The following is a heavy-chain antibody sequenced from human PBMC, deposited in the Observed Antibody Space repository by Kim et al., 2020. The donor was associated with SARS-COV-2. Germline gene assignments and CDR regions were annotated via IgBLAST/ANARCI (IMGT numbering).Heavy chain of an antibody. J-gene: IGHJ4*02. CDR1: GFTFSSYG. V-gene: IGHV3-30*18. CDR3: AKGGSRGNYFDY. D-gene: IGHD2-15*01. Sequence: GGSLRLSCAASGFTFSSYGMHWVRQAPGKGLEWVAVISYDGSNKYYADSVKGRFTISRDNSKNTLYLQMNSLRAEDTAVYYCAKGGSRGNYFDYWGQGTLVTVSS. CDR2: ISYDGSNK.